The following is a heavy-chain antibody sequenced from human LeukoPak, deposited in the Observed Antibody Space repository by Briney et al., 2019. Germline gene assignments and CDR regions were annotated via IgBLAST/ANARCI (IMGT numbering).Heavy chain of an antibody. J-gene: IGHJ4*02. CDR1: GYTFTGYY. CDR3: AREDSSGYGY. CDR2: INPNSGGT. D-gene: IGHD3-22*01. Sequence: ASVKVSFKASGYTFTGYYMHWVRQAPGQGLEWMGWINPNSGGTNYAQNFQGRVTMTRGTSISTAYMEVSRLRSDDTAVYYCAREDSSGYGYWGQGTLVTVSS. V-gene: IGHV1-2*02.